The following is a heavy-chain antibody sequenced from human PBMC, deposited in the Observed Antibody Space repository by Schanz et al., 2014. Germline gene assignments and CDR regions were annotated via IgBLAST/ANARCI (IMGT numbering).Heavy chain of an antibody. Sequence: EMQLLESGGGLIQPGGSLRLSCAASGFTFSTHAMSWVRQAPGKGLEWVSSISGDHRNTFYADSVKGRFTISRDNSKSTLYVEMNSLRVEDTAVYYCAKTLFPGGTQTFGNWGRGTLVTVSS. J-gene: IGHJ4*02. CDR3: AKTLFPGGTQTFGN. V-gene: IGHV3-23*01. CDR1: GFTFSTHA. CDR2: ISGDHRNT. D-gene: IGHD2-8*02.